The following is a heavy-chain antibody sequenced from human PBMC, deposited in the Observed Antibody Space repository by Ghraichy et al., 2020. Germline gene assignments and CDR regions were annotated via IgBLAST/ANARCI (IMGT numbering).Heavy chain of an antibody. CDR1: GGSISSYY. D-gene: IGHD3-22*01. J-gene: IGHJ4*02. CDR2: IYTSGST. CDR3: ARHQSLNPENYYDSSGYLDY. V-gene: IGHV4-4*09. Sequence: SETLSLTCTVSGGSISSYYWSWIRQPPGKGLEWIGYIYTSGSTNYNPSLKSRVTISVDTSKNQFSLKLSSVTAADTAVYYCARHQSLNPENYYDSSGYLDYWGQGTLVTVSS.